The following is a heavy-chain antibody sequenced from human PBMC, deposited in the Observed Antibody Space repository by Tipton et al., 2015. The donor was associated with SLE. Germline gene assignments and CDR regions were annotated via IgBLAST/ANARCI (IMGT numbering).Heavy chain of an antibody. CDR3: ARESYYGSPEYYFGY. J-gene: IGHJ4*02. CDR2: IYNSGST. CDR1: GGSITSGTYY. V-gene: IGHV4-61*02. D-gene: IGHD1-26*01. Sequence: LRLSCTVSGGSITSGTYYWSWIRQPAGKALEWIGRIYNSGSTNYNPSLKSRVTISVDTSKNQIFLRLISVTAADTAVYYCARESYYGSPEYYFGYWGQGALVTVSS.